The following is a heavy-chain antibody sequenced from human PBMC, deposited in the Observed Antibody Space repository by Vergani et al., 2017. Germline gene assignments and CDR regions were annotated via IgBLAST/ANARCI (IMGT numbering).Heavy chain of an antibody. D-gene: IGHD6-19*01. CDR3: ARTGGWNWFDP. CDR1: GYTFTSYA. CDR2: INAGNGNT. Sequence: QVQLVQSGAEVKKPGASVKVSCKASGYTFTSYAMHWVRQAPGQRLEWMGWINAGNGNTKYSQKFQGRVTITRDTSASTAYMELSSMRSDDTAVYYCARTGGWNWFDPWGQGTLVTVSS. V-gene: IGHV1-3*01. J-gene: IGHJ5*02.